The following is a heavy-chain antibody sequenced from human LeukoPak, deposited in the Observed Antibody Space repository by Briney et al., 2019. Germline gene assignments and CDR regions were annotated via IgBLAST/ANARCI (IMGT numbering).Heavy chain of an antibody. J-gene: IGHJ6*03. D-gene: IGHD3-9*01. V-gene: IGHV1-2*06. CDR1: GYTFTGYY. CDR3: ARDYDILTGYNYYMDV. Sequence: ASVKVSCKASGYTFTGYYMHWVRQAPGQGLEWMGRINPNSGGTNYAQKFQGRVTMTRDTSISTAYMELSRLRSDDTAVYYCARDYDILTGYNYYMDVWGKGTTVTVSS. CDR2: INPNSGGT.